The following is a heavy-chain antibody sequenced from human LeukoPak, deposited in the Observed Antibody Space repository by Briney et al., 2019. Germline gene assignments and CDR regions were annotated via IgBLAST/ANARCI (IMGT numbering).Heavy chain of an antibody. D-gene: IGHD6-13*01. J-gene: IGHJ4*02. V-gene: IGHV4-59*01. CDR2: IYYIGNT. Sequence: SETLSLTCTVSGGSIKTYYWSWIRQPPGKGLEWIGYIYYIGNTNYNPSLKSRVTISVDTSKNQFSLKLTSVTAADTAVYYCAKEVAGYSRNYYFFDYWGQGTLVTVSS. CDR1: GGSIKTYY. CDR3: AKEVAGYSRNYYFFDY.